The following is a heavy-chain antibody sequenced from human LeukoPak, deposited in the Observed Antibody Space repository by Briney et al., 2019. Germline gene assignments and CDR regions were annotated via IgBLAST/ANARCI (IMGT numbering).Heavy chain of an antibody. J-gene: IGHJ4*02. CDR1: EFTFSNYW. Sequence: GGSLRLSCAASEFTFSNYWMSWVRQAPGKGLEWVANIKRDGSETYYADSVKGRFTTSRDNAKNLLYLQMHSLRAEDTAVYYCSLLAVASPQDYWGQGTLVTVSS. CDR3: SLLAVASPQDY. V-gene: IGHV3-7*01. D-gene: IGHD6-19*01. CDR2: IKRDGSET.